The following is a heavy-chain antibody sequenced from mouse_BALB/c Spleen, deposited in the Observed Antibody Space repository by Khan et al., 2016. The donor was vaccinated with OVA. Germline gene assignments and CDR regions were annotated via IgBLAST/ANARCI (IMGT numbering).Heavy chain of an antibody. J-gene: IGHJ3*01. CDR1: GYTFTSYV. D-gene: IGHD1-1*01. CDR3: APVESCYGSVVF. V-gene: IGHV1S136*01. Sequence: EVQLQESGPEVVKPGASVKMSCKASGYTFTSYVMHWVKQKPGQGLEWIGYIYPFNDATKFNEKFNGKATLTSDKSSSTAYMELSSLTSEDSAVNYCAPVESCYGSVVFWGQGTMVTVSA. CDR2: IYPFNDAT.